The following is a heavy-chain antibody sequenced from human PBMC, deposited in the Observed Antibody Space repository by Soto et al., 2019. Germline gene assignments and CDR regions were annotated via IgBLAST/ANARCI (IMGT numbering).Heavy chain of an antibody. Sequence: ASVKVSCKTSGYTFTDYDINWVRQATGQGLEWIGWMNPNSGETGYAQKFQGRVTMTRSASLSTAYLELSSLRSEDTAVYYCARVAVAARPRWYNWFDPWGQGTLVTVSS. J-gene: IGHJ5*02. CDR2: MNPNSGET. V-gene: IGHV1-8*01. CDR3: ARVAVAARPRWYNWFDP. CDR1: GYTFTDYD. D-gene: IGHD2-15*01.